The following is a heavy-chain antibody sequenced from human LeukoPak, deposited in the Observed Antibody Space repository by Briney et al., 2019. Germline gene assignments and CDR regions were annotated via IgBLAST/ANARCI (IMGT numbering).Heavy chain of an antibody. CDR2: ISGSGGST. J-gene: IGHJ6*02. CDR3: AKTSVAGTRYNYYAMDV. Sequence: PGGSLRLSCAASGFTFSSYAMSWVRQAPGKGLEWVSAISGSGGSTYYADSVKGRFTISRDNSKNTLSLQMNSLRGEDTAVYYCAKTSVAGTRYNYYAMDVWGQGTTVTVSS. D-gene: IGHD6-13*01. V-gene: IGHV3-23*01. CDR1: GFTFSSYA.